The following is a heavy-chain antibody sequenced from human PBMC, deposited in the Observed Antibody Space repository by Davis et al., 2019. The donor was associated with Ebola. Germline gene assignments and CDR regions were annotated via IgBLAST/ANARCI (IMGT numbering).Heavy chain of an antibody. CDR3: ASWWATVTNYYYYGMDV. Sequence: GESLKISCAASGFTFSSYWMSWVRQAPGKGREWVANIKQAGREKYYVYSVKGRFTIYRDNDKNSLYVQMNSLRAEVTAVYYCASWWATVTNYYYYGMDVWGQGTTVTVSS. D-gene: IGHD4-17*01. CDR2: IKQAGREK. V-gene: IGHV3-7*01. CDR1: GFTFSSYW. J-gene: IGHJ6*02.